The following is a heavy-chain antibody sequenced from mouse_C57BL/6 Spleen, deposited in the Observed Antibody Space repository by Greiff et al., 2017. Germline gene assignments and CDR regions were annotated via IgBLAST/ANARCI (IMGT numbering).Heavy chain of an antibody. D-gene: IGHD2-1*01. CDR1: GYAFSSYW. V-gene: IGHV1-80*01. CDR2: IYPGDGDT. CDR3: AREGYYGNSWFAY. Sequence: QVQLKQSGAELVKPGASVKISCKASGYAFSSYWMNWVKQRPGKGLEWIGQIYPGDGDTNYNGKFKGKATLTADKSSSTAYMQLSSLTSEDSAVYFCAREGYYGNSWFAYWGQGTLVTVSA. J-gene: IGHJ3*01.